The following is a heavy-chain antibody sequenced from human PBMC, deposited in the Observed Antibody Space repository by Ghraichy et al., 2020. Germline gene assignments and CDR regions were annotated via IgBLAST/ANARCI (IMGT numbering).Heavy chain of an antibody. D-gene: IGHD5-18*01. CDR1: GFTFSSYA. CDR2: ISGSGGST. J-gene: IGHJ4*02. CDR3: AKEVEGYSYGYSSYFDY. V-gene: IGHV3-23*01. Sequence: GGSLRLSCAASGFTFSSYAMSWVRQAPGKGLEWVSAISGSGGSTYYADSVKGRFTISRDNSKNTLYLQMNSLRAEDTAVYYCAKEVEGYSYGYSSYFDYWGQGTLVTVSS.